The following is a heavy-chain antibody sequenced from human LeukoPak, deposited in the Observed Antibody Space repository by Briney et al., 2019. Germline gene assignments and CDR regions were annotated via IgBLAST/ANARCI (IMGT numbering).Heavy chain of an antibody. V-gene: IGHV4-59*08. J-gene: IGHJ4*02. CDR3: ARHRYGGNTFEH. Sequence: SETLSLTCTVSGGSISGYYWSWIRQPPGKGLEWIGYIFYTGSTNYNPSLKSLVTISVDTSKNQFSLKVTSVTAADTAIYYCARHRYGGNTFEHWGQGSLVTVSS. D-gene: IGHD4-23*01. CDR2: IFYTGST. CDR1: GGSISGYY.